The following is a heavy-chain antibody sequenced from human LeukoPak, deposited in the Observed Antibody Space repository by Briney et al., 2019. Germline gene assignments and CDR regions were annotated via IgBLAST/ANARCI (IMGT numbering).Heavy chain of an antibody. CDR1: GDSVSSNSAA. Sequence: SQTLSLTCAISGDSVSSNSAAWNWIRQSPSRGLEWLGRTYYRSKWYNDYAVSVKSRITINPDTSKNQFSLQLNSVTPEDTAVYYCARAGGQQLAGDNGWFDPWGQGTLVTVSS. D-gene: IGHD6-13*01. CDR3: ARAGGQQLAGDNGWFDP. J-gene: IGHJ5*02. CDR2: TYYRSKWYN. V-gene: IGHV6-1*01.